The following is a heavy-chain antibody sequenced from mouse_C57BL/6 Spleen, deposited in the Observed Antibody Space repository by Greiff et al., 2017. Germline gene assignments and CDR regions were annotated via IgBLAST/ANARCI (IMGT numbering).Heavy chain of an antibody. J-gene: IGHJ3*01. Sequence: EVKLMESGPGLVKPSQSLSLTCSVTGYSITSGYYWNWIRQFPGNKLEWMGYISYDGSNNYNPSLKNRISITRDTSKNQFFLKLNSVTTEDTATYYCARGLYSNYGGFAYWGQGTLVTVSA. CDR1: GYSITSGYY. D-gene: IGHD2-5*01. CDR2: ISYDGSN. CDR3: ARGLYSNYGGFAY. V-gene: IGHV3-6*01.